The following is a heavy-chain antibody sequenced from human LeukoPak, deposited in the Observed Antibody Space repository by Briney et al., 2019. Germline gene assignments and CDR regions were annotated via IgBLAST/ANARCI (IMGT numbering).Heavy chain of an antibody. CDR2: ISAYNGNT. J-gene: IGHJ4*02. CDR3: ARVTLYCSSTSCYHRTFDY. V-gene: IGHV1-18*01. CDR1: GGTFSSYA. D-gene: IGHD2-2*01. Sequence: ASVKVSCKASGGTFSSYAISWVRQAPGQGLEWMGWISAYNGNTNYAQKLQGRVTMTTDTSTSTAYMELRSLRSDDTAVYYCARVTLYCSSTSCYHRTFDYWGQGTLVTVSS.